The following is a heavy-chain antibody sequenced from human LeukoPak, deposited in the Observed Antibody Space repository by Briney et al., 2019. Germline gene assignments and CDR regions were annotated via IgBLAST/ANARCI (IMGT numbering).Heavy chain of an antibody. J-gene: IGHJ4*02. CDR1: GYTFTSYY. CDR3: ARVARYDSSGRKSLYFDY. Sequence: ASVKVSCKASGYTFTSYYMHWVRQAPGQGLEWMGIINPSGGSASYAQKFQGRVTMTRDTSTSTVYMELSSLRSEDTAVYYCARVARYDSSGRKSLYFDYWGQGTLVTVSS. D-gene: IGHD3-22*01. V-gene: IGHV1-46*01. CDR2: INPSGGSA.